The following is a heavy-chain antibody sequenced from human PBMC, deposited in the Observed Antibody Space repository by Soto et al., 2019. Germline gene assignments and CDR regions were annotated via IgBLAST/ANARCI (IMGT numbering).Heavy chain of an antibody. J-gene: IGHJ4*02. CDR1: GFTFSSYA. D-gene: IGHD3-9*01. CDR2: ISGSGGST. CDR3: EKEPDTNFDCLDY. Sequence: GGSLRLSCAASGFTFSSYAMSWVRQARGKGLEWVSAISGSGGSTYYADSVKGRFTISRDNSKNTLYLQMNSLRAEDTAVYYYEKEPDTNFDCLDYWGQGTLVTVSS. V-gene: IGHV3-23*01.